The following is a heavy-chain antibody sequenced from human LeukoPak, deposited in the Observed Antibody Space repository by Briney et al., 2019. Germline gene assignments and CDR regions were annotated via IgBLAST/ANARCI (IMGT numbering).Heavy chain of an antibody. V-gene: IGHV3-7*03. CDR1: GFMFSSNW. Sequence: PGGSLRLSCAASGFMFSSNWMSWVRLAPGKGLEWVANIKEDGTETYYVDSVKGRFTISRDHAKNSLYLQMNSLRVEDTAVYYCAKSPGSDGWYLHYWGQETLVTVSS. CDR3: AKSPGSDGWYLHY. CDR2: IKEDGTET. D-gene: IGHD5-24*01. J-gene: IGHJ4*02.